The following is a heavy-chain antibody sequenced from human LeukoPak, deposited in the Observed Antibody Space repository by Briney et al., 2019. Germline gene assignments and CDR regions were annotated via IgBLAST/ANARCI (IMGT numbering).Heavy chain of an antibody. J-gene: IGHJ6*03. CDR1: GGTFSGYA. Sequence: PVKVSCKASGGTFSGYAISWLRQAPGQGLEWMGGIIPIFGTANYAQKFQGRVTITADESTSTAYMELSSLRSEDTAVYYCARMVLIAHIVDYYMDVWGKGTTVTVSS. D-gene: IGHD2-21*01. CDR2: IIPIFGTA. V-gene: IGHV1-69*13. CDR3: ARMVLIAHIVDYYMDV.